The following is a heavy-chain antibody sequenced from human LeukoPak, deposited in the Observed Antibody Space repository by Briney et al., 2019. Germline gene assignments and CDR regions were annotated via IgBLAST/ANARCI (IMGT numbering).Heavy chain of an antibody. J-gene: IGHJ4*02. V-gene: IGHV3-66*02. CDR3: ASLGY. CDR1: GLTVSGNY. CDR2: IYSAGRT. Sequence: GGSLRLSCAVSGLTVSGNYMTWVRQAPGKGLEWVSAIYSAGRTYFADSVKGRFTVSRGNSKNMLYLQMNSLRAEDTAVYYCASLGYWGQGILVTVSS.